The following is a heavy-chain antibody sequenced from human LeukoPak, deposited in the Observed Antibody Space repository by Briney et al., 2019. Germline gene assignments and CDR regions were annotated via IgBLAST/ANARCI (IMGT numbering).Heavy chain of an antibody. CDR2: ISYDGSNK. D-gene: IGHD5-24*01. CDR1: GFTFSSYA. CDR3: ARVAVGMATIKGYFDY. V-gene: IGHV3-30-3*01. Sequence: PGGSLRLSCAASGFTFSSYAMHWVRQAPGKGLEWVAVISYDGSNKYYADSVKGRFTISRDNSKNTLYLQMNSLRAEDTAVYYCARVAVGMATIKGYFDYWGQGTLVTVSS. J-gene: IGHJ4*02.